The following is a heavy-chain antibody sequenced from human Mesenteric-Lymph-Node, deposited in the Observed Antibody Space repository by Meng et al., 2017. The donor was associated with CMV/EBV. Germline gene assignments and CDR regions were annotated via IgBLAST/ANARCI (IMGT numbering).Heavy chain of an antibody. CDR3: VRETYYSGSGVTDGMDV. V-gene: IGHV4-39*07. D-gene: IGHD3-10*01. CDR1: GGSISSNNYY. J-gene: IGHJ6*02. CDR2: IYYSGST. Sequence: SETLSLTCTVSGGSISSNNYYWGWLRQPPGKGLEWIGMIYYSGSTYYNPSLKSRITISVDTSKNQFSLEVSSVSAADTAVYYCVRETYYSGSGVTDGMDVWGQGTTVTVSS.